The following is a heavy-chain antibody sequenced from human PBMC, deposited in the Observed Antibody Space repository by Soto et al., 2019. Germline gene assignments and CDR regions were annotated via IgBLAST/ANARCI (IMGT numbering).Heavy chain of an antibody. V-gene: IGHV4-59*08. CDR2: IYYSGST. D-gene: IGHD4-17*01. CDR1: GGSIRSCY. CDR3: ARRYGGAFDI. Sequence: PSETLSLTCTVSGGSIRSCYWSWIRQPPGKGLEWIGYIYYSGSTNYNPSLKSRVAISVDTSKNQFPLKLSSVTAADTAVYYCARRYGGAFDIWGQGTMVTVSS. J-gene: IGHJ3*02.